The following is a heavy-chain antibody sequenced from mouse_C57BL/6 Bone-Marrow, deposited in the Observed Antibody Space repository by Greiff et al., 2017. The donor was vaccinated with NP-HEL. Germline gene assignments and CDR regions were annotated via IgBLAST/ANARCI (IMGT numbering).Heavy chain of an antibody. V-gene: IGHV7-3*01. J-gene: IGHJ3*01. CDR1: GFTFTDYY. CDR2: IRNKANGYTT. CDR3: ARSNTPWLAY. Sequence: EVKLVESGGGLVQPGGSLSLSCAASGFTFTDYYMSWVRQPPGKALEWLGFIRNKANGYTTEYSASVKGRFTISRDNSQSILYLQMNALRAEDSAAYYCARSNTPWLAYWGQGTLVTVSA.